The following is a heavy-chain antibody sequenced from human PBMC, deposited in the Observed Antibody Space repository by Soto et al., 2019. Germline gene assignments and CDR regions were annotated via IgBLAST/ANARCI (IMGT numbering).Heavy chain of an antibody. CDR2: IIPIFGTA. D-gene: IGHD2-15*01. CDR3: ARDHCSGGSCYPGTIWWFDP. CDR1: GGTFSSYA. Sequence: SVKVSCKASGGTFSSYAISWVRQAPGQGLEWMGGIIPIFGTANYAQKFQGRVTITADESTSTAYMELSSLRSEDTAVYFCARDHCSGGSCYPGTIWWFDPWGQGTLVTVSS. J-gene: IGHJ5*02. V-gene: IGHV1-69*13.